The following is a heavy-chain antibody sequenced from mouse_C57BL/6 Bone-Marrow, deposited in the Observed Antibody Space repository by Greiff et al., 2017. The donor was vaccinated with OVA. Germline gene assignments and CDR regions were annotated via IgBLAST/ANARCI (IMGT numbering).Heavy chain of an antibody. CDR2: INPYNGGT. CDR3: AQLGAWFAY. V-gene: IGHV1-19*01. D-gene: IGHD4-1*02. J-gene: IGHJ3*01. CDR1: GYTFTDYY. Sequence: VQLQQSGPVLVKPGASVRMSCKASGYTFTDYYMNWVKQSHGKSLEWIGVINPYNGGTSYNQKFKGKATLTVDKSSSTAYMELNSLTSEDSAVYYCAQLGAWFAYWGQGTLVTVSA.